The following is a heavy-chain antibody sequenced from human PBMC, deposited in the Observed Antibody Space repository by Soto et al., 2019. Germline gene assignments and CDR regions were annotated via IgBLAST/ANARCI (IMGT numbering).Heavy chain of an antibody. Sequence: GGSLRLSCAASGFTFSSYEMNWVRQAPGKGLEWVSYISSSGSTIYYADSVKGRFTISRDNAKNSLYLRMNSLRAEDTAVYYCARDMITFGGVIVRDAFDIWGQGTMVTVSS. J-gene: IGHJ3*02. CDR1: GFTFSSYE. CDR3: ARDMITFGGVIVRDAFDI. CDR2: ISSSGSTI. V-gene: IGHV3-48*03. D-gene: IGHD3-16*02.